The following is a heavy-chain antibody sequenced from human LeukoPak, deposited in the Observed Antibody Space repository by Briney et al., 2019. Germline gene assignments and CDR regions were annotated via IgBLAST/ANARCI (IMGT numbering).Heavy chain of an antibody. D-gene: IGHD2-15*01. Sequence: GGSLRLSCAASGFTFSSFPMSWVRQAPGKGLEWVSGISDSGGSTYYADSVKGRFTISRDNSKNTLYLQVNSLRAEDTAVYYCAKGYCSGGSCWDYFDYWGQGTLVTVSS. CDR1: GFTFSSFP. J-gene: IGHJ4*02. CDR2: ISDSGGST. V-gene: IGHV3-23*01. CDR3: AKGYCSGGSCWDYFDY.